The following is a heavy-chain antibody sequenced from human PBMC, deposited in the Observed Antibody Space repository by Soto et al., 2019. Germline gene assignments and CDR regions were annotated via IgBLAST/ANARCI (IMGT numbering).Heavy chain of an antibody. Sequence: GGSLRLSCAVSEFNVMSYWMSWVRQAQGKGLEWVASIKEDGSEIYYLQSVRGRFTISRDSAGNALHLAMNYLSAEDTGVYFCARDIGFDYVNWGQGTLVTVSS. J-gene: IGHJ4*02. CDR3: ARDIGFDYVN. V-gene: IGHV3-7*01. CDR2: IKEDGSEI. D-gene: IGHD3-16*01. CDR1: EFNVMSYW.